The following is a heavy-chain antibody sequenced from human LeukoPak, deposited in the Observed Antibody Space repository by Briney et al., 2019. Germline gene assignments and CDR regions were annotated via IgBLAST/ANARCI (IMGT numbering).Heavy chain of an antibody. CDR2: MNPHSGST. Sequence: ATVKVSCKASGYTFTSYDINWVRQATGQGREWMGWMNPHSGSTGYAQKFQGRVTMTRNTSISTAYMELSSLRSEDTAVYYCARGSGYYPFDYWGQGTLVTVSS. D-gene: IGHD3-22*01. V-gene: IGHV1-8*01. J-gene: IGHJ4*02. CDR3: ARGSGYYPFDY. CDR1: GYTFTSYD.